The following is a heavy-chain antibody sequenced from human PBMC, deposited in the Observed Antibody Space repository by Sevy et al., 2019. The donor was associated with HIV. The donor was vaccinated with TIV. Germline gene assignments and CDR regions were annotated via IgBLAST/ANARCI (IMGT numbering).Heavy chain of an antibody. CDR3: AREGVSSSSWYVDV. J-gene: IGHJ6*02. V-gene: IGHV3-21*01. CDR2: ISSSSVYI. CDR1: GFTFSSYT. D-gene: IGHD6-13*01. Sequence: GGSLRLSCAVSGFTFSSYTMNWVRQAPGTGLEWVSSISSSSVYIYYTDSVKGRFTISIDNAKNPLYLQMSSLRAEDAAVYYCAREGVSSSSWYVDVWGQGTTVTVSS.